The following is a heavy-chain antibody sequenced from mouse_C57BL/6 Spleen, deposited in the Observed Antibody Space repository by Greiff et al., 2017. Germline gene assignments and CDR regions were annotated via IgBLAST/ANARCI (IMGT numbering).Heavy chain of an antibody. CDR3: ARRGDGSSWFAY. Sequence: EVQRVESGGGLVKPGGSLKLSCAASGFTFSSYTMSWVRQTPEKRLEWVATISGGGGNTYYPDSVNGRFTISRDNAKNTLYLQMSSLRSEDTALYYCARRGDGSSWFAYWGQGTLVTVSA. CDR2: ISGGGGNT. J-gene: IGHJ3*01. CDR1: GFTFSSYT. D-gene: IGHD1-1*01. V-gene: IGHV5-9*01.